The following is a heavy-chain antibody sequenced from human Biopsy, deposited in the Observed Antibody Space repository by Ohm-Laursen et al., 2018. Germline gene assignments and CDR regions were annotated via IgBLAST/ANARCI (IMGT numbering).Heavy chain of an antibody. CDR3: ARGSNDFGGLYFPR. CDR2: ISCTGYT. CDR1: GGSFTGHY. V-gene: IGHV4-59*11. D-gene: IGHD4-23*01. Sequence: SDTLSLTCTVSGGSFTGHYWSWIRQPPGKGLEWIGHISCTGYTSYNASLKSRVTISVDTSRNYLSLRLSSLTAADTAVYYCARGSNDFGGLYFPRWGQGTLLTVSS. J-gene: IGHJ4*02.